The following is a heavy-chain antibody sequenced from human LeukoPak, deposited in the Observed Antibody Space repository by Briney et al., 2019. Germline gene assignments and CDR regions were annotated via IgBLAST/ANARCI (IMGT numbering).Heavy chain of an antibody. D-gene: IGHD2-15*01. CDR1: GFTFSSYW. Sequence: GGSLRLSCAASGFTFSSYWMSWVRQAPGKGLEWVANIKQDGSEKYYVDSVKGRFTISRDNAKNSLYLQMNSLRAEDTAVYYCARSTGDCSGGTCYSDFDCWGQGTLVTVSS. V-gene: IGHV3-7*01. CDR3: ARSTGDCSGGTCYSDFDC. CDR2: IKQDGSEK. J-gene: IGHJ4*02.